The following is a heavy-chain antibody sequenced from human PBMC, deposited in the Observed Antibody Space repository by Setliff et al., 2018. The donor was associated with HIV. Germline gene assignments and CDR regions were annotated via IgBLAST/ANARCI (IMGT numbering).Heavy chain of an antibody. CDR1: GYSFTNYR. CDR3: ARQLGYSGYVGRYYFDY. D-gene: IGHD5-12*01. CDR2: IYPGDSDT. Sequence: GESLKISCKGSGYSFTNYRIGWVRQMPGKGLEWMGFIYPGDSDTRYSPSFQGQVTISADKSISTAYLQWSSLKASDTAMYYCARQLGYSGYVGRYYFDYWGQGTLVTVSS. J-gene: IGHJ4*02. V-gene: IGHV5-51*01.